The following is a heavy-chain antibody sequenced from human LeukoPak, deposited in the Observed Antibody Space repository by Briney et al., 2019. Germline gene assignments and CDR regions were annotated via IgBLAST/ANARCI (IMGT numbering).Heavy chain of an antibody. D-gene: IGHD2-15*01. J-gene: IGHJ4*02. CDR2: IKQDGSEK. CDR1: GFTFSSYW. V-gene: IGHV3-7*01. Sequence: GGSLRLSCAASGFTFSSYWMSWVRQAPGKGLEWVANIKQDGSEKYYVDSVKGRFTISRDNAKNSLCLQMNSLRAEDTAVYYCARDCSGGSCYRGTIDYWGQGTLVTVSS. CDR3: ARDCSGGSCYRGTIDY.